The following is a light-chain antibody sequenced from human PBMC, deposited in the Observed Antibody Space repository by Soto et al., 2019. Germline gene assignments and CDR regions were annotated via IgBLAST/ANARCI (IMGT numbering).Light chain of an antibody. CDR2: GNN. Sequence: QSVLTQPPSVSGAPGQRVTISCTGSSSNIGAGFDVHWYQQLPGTAPKLLIYGNNNRPSGVPDRFSGSKSGTSASLAITGLQAEDEADYYCQSYDSSLNALFGGGTKLTVL. J-gene: IGLJ3*02. CDR3: QSYDSSLNAL. V-gene: IGLV1-40*01. CDR1: SSNIGAGFD.